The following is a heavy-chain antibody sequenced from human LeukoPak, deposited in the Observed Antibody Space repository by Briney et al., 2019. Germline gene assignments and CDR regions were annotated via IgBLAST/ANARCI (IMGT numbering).Heavy chain of an antibody. CDR3: ATLYSMDV. V-gene: IGHV3-23*01. CDR2: ISLSGDDT. J-gene: IGHJ6*03. Sequence: PGGSLRLSCAASGFTFSSYWMTWVRQAPGKGLEWVSSISLSGDDTYYADSVKGRFTISKDDSKNTLYLQMNSLRVEDTAAYYCATLYSMDVWGKGTTVTVSS. CDR1: GFTFSSYW.